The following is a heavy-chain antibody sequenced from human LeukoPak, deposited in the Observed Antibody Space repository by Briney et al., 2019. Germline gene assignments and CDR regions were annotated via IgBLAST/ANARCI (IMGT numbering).Heavy chain of an antibody. CDR3: AKIGFTYYYYMDV. CDR1: GFTFSSYG. J-gene: IGHJ6*03. D-gene: IGHD3-10*01. Sequence: GGSLRLSCAASGFTFSSYGMHWARQAPGKGLEWVAFIRYDGSNKYYADSVKGRFTISRDNSKNTLYLQMNSLRAEDTAVYYCAKIGFTYYYYMDVWGKGTTVTISS. CDR2: IRYDGSNK. V-gene: IGHV3-30*02.